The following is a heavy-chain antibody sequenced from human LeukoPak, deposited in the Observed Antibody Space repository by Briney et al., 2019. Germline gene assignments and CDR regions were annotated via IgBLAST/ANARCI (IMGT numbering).Heavy chain of an antibody. Sequence: ASVKVSCKASGYTFTGYYIHWVRQAPGQGLEWMGWINPNSGGTNYAQKLQGRVTMTTDTSTSTAYMELRSLRSDDTAVYYCAKDRWRDGSSSFDNWGQGTLVTVSS. V-gene: IGHV1-2*02. CDR1: GYTFTGYY. D-gene: IGHD6-6*01. CDR3: AKDRWRDGSSSFDN. CDR2: INPNSGGT. J-gene: IGHJ4*02.